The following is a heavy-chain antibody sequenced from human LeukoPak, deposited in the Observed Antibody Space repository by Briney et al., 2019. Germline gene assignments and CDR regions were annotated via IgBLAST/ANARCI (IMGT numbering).Heavy chain of an antibody. CDR2: IYYSGST. Sequence: SETLSLTCTVSGGSISSYYWSWIRQPPGKGLEWIGYIYYSGSTNYNPSLKSRVTISVDTSKNQFSLKLSSVTAADTAVYYRAREPYYYGSGRGFDYWGQGTLVTVSS. CDR3: AREPYYYGSGRGFDY. J-gene: IGHJ4*02. D-gene: IGHD3-10*01. CDR1: GGSISSYY. V-gene: IGHV4-59*01.